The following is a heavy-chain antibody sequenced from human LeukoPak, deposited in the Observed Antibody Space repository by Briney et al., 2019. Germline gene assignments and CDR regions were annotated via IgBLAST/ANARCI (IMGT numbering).Heavy chain of an antibody. J-gene: IGHJ4*02. CDR1: GFTFSTCW. Sequence: GGSLRLSCAASGFTFSTCWMNWYRQAPGKGLEWVGNINQDASEINYVDSVRGRFTISRDNAKNSLHLQMNSLRAEDTAVYYCATDRDNSDWQKRFDSWGQGTLVTVSS. CDR3: ATDRDNSDWQKRFDS. V-gene: IGHV3-7*01. CDR2: INQDASEI. D-gene: IGHD2-21*02.